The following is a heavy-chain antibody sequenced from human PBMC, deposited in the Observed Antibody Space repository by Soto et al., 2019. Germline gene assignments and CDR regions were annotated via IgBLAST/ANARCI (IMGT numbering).Heavy chain of an antibody. J-gene: IGHJ4*02. V-gene: IGHV3-30-3*01. CDR1: GFTFSSYA. Sequence: GGSLRLSCAASGFTFSSYAMHWVRQAPGKGLEWVAVISYDGSNKYYADSVKGRFTISRDNSKNTLYLQMNSLRAEDTAVYYCARGPDDSSGYYRNLDYWGQGTLVTVSS. CDR3: ARGPDDSSGYYRNLDY. CDR2: ISYDGSNK. D-gene: IGHD3-22*01.